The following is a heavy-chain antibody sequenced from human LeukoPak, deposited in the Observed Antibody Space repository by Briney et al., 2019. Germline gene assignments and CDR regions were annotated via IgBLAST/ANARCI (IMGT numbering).Heavy chain of an antibody. Sequence: GGSLRLSCAASGFTFSSYAMHWVRQAPGKGLEWVAVISYDGSNKYYADSVKGRFTISRDNSKNTLYLQMNSLRAEDTAVYYCAKDISYDHTEGAFDIWGQGTMVTVSS. CDR3: AKDISYDHTEGAFDI. D-gene: IGHD3-22*01. J-gene: IGHJ3*02. V-gene: IGHV3-30-3*01. CDR2: ISYDGSNK. CDR1: GFTFSSYA.